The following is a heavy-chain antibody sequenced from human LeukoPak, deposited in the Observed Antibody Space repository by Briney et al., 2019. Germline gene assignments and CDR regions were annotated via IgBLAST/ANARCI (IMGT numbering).Heavy chain of an antibody. Sequence: GGSLRLSCAASGFTFDDYAMHWVRQAPGKGLEWVSGISWNSGTIYYADSVKGRFTISRDNAKNSLYLQMNSLRAEDTAVYYCAELGITMIGGVWGKGTTVTISS. CDR3: AELGITMIGGV. V-gene: IGHV3-9*01. CDR1: GFTFDDYA. D-gene: IGHD3-10*02. J-gene: IGHJ6*04. CDR2: ISWNSGTI.